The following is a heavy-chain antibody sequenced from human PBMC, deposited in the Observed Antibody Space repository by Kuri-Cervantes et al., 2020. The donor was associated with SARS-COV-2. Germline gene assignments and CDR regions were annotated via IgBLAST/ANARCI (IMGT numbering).Heavy chain of an antibody. CDR1: GGSFSGYY. V-gene: IGHV4-34*01. J-gene: IGHJ4*03. CDR3: AREMIWYDFWSGYSCYFDY. D-gene: IGHD3-3*01. Sequence: SQTLSLTCAVYGGSFSGYYWSWIRQPPGKGLEWIGEINHSGSTNYNPSLKSRVTISVDTSKNQFSLKLSSVTAADTAVYYCAREMIWYDFWSGYSCYFDYWGQGTLVTVSS. CDR2: INHSGST.